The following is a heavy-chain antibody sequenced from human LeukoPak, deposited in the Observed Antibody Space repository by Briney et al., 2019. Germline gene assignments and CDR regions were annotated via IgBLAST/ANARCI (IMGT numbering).Heavy chain of an antibody. Sequence: ASVKVSCKASGGIFSSYAISWVRQAPGQGLEWMGGIIPIFGTANYAQKFQGRVTITADKSTSTAYMELSSLRSEDTAVYYCARDSGEFKWLVLPYYYYMDVWGKGTTVTVSS. V-gene: IGHV1-69*06. CDR2: IIPIFGTA. D-gene: IGHD6-19*01. CDR1: GGIFSSYA. J-gene: IGHJ6*03. CDR3: ARDSGEFKWLVLPYYYYMDV.